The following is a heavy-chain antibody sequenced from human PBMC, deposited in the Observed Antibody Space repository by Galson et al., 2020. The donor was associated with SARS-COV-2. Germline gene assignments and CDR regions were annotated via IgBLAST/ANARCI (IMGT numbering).Heavy chain of an antibody. CDR2: IWYDGSNK. D-gene: IGHD3-9*01. CDR1: GFTFSSYG. Sequence: GGSLRLSCAASGFTFSSYGMHWVRQAPGKGLEWVAVIWYDGSNKYYADSVKGRFTISRDNSKNTLYLQMNSLRAEDTAVYYCARDRAYYDILTGYLKPRDYYYYYGMDVWGQGTTVTVSS. J-gene: IGHJ6*02. V-gene: IGHV3-33*01. CDR3: ARDRAYYDILTGYLKPRDYYYYYGMDV.